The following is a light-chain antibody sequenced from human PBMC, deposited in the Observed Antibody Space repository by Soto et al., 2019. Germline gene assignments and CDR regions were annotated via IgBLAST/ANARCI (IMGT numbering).Light chain of an antibody. Sequence: QSALTQPASVSGSPGQSITISCTGSSSDVGGYNYVSWYQQYPGKAPKLMIYEVSNRPSGVSNRFSGSKSGNTASLTISGLQAEDEAEYYCSSYTSSSTPPYVFGTGTKVTVL. CDR2: EVS. J-gene: IGLJ1*01. CDR3: SSYTSSSTPPYV. V-gene: IGLV2-14*01. CDR1: SSDVGGYNY.